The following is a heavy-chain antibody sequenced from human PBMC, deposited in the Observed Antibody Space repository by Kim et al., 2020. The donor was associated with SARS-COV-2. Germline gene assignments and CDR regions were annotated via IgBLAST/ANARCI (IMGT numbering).Heavy chain of an antibody. J-gene: IGHJ6*02. V-gene: IGHV4-61*07. CDR3: ARPPPSRYQPMDV. Sequence: NYNPSLKRRVTISLDTSKNQFSLKLSSVTAADTAVYYCARPPPSRYQPMDVWGQGTTVTVSS. D-gene: IGHD2-2*01.